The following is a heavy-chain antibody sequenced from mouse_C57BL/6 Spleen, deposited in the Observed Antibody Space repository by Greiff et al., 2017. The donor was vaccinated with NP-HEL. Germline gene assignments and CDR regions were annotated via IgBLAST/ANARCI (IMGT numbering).Heavy chain of an antibody. J-gene: IGHJ2*01. CDR1: GYAFSSSW. V-gene: IGHV1-82*01. Sequence: VQLQQSGPELVKPGASVKISCKASGYAFSSSWMNWVKQRPGKGLEWIGRIYPGDGDTNYNGKFKGKATLTADKSSSTAYMQLSSLTSEDSAVYFCARETGKGYYFDYWGQGTTLTVSS. CDR2: IYPGDGDT. D-gene: IGHD4-1*01. CDR3: ARETGKGYYFDY.